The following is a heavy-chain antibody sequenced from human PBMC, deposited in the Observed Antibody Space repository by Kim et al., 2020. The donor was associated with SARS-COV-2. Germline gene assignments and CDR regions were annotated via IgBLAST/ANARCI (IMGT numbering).Heavy chain of an antibody. CDR3: AKEMRGSRSSWFLDY. Sequence: GGSLRLSCAASGFTFSSYGMHWVRQAPGKGLEWVAVISYDGSNKYYADSVKGRFTISRENSKNTLYLQMNSLRAEDTAVYYCAKEMRGSRSSWFLDYWG. V-gene: IGHV3-30*18. D-gene: IGHD6-13*01. CDR1: GFTFSSYG. J-gene: IGHJ4*01. CDR2: ISYDGSNK.